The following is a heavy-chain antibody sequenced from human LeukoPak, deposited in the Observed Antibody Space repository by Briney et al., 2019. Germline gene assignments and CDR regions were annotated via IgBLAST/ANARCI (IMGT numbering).Heavy chain of an antibody. V-gene: IGHV4-59*01. CDR2: VHYSGTA. CDR1: DGSISRDD. CDR3: ARGYGDFRAERRYFYS. Sequence: SETLSLTCTVSDGSISRDDWSWVRQPPGKGLEFIGHVHYSGTANYKPSLRSRVTISVATSKQQFFLKLKSVTAADTAVYYCARGYGDFRAERRYFYSWGQGILVTVSS. J-gene: IGHJ4*02. D-gene: IGHD2-21*02.